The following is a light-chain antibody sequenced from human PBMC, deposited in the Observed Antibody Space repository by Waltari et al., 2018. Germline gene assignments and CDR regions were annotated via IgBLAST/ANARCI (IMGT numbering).Light chain of an antibody. CDR3: QPYNNWPT. CDR1: QSVSSN. V-gene: IGKV3-15*01. J-gene: IGKJ3*01. CDR2: GAS. Sequence: EIVMTQSPATLSVSPGERATLSCRASQSVSSNLAWYQQKPGQAPRLLIYGASTRATGIPARFSGSGSGTEFNLHISSLQSEDFAVYYCQPYNNWPTFGPGTKVDIK.